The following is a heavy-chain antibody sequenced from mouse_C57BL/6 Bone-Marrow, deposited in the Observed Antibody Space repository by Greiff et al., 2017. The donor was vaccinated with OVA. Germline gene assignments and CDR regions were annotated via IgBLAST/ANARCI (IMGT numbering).Heavy chain of an antibody. CDR2: ISSGGSYT. CDR1: GFTFSSYG. Sequence: EVKLMESGGDLVKPGGSLKLSCAASGFTFSSYGMSWVRQTPDKRLEWVATISSGGSYTYYPDSVKGRFTIARDNAKNTLYLRMSSLKSEDPAMYYCARHLILYAMDYWGQGTSVTVSS. J-gene: IGHJ4*01. V-gene: IGHV5-6*01. CDR3: ARHLILYAMDY.